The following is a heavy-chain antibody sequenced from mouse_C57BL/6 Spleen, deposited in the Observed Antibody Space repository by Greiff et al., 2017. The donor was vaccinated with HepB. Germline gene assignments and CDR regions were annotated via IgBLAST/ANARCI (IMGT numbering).Heavy chain of an antibody. V-gene: IGHV1-82*01. J-gene: IGHJ1*03. CDR1: GYAFSSSW. Sequence: VQLQQSGPELVKPGASVKISCKASGYAFSSSWMNWVKQRPGKGLEWIGRIYPGDGDTNYNGKFKGKATLTADKSSSTAYMQLSSLTSEDSAVYFWAREGYYGSSYGYFDVWGTGTTVTVSS. CDR2: IYPGDGDT. CDR3: AREGYYGSSYGYFDV. D-gene: IGHD1-1*01.